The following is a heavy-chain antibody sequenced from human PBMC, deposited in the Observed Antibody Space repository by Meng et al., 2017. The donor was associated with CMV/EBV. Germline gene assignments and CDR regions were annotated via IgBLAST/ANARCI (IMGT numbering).Heavy chain of an antibody. J-gene: IGHJ6*02. V-gene: IGHV3-30-3*01. D-gene: IGHD2-8*01. CDR2: ISYDGSNK. CDR1: GFTFSSYA. Sequence: GGSLRLSCAASGFTFSSYAMHWVRQAPGKGLEWVAVISYDGSNKYYADSVKGRFTISRDNSKNTLYLQMNSLRAEDTAVYYCAREGTYCTNGVCYHYYYYYGMDVWGQGTTVTVSS. CDR3: AREGTYCTNGVCYHYYYYYGMDV.